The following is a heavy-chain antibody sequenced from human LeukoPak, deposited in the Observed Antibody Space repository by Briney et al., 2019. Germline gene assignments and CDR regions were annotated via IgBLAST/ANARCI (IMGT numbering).Heavy chain of an antibody. V-gene: IGHV1-2*02. CDR2: INPNSGGT. J-gene: IGHJ4*02. CDR1: GYTFTGYY. CDR3: ARADSGSSDFDY. Sequence: ASVKVSFKASGYTFTGYYMHWVRQAPGQGLEWMGWINPNSGGTNYAQKFQGRVTMTRDTSISTAYMELSRLRSDDTAVYYCARADSGSSDFDYWGQGTLVTVSS. D-gene: IGHD1-26*01.